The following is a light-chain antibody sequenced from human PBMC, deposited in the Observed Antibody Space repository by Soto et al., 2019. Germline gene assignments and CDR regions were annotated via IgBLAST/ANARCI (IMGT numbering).Light chain of an antibody. CDR2: GAS. J-gene: IGKJ5*01. V-gene: IGKV3-20*01. CDR1: QSVDSKY. Sequence: EIVLTQSPGTLSLSPGEEATLSCRASQSVDSKYLAWYQQKPGQTPRLIIYGASGRADGIPHRFSGSGFGTDFTLTISKVEPEDFAVYYCQQYGTPRSVTFGQGTRLDI. CDR3: QQYGTPRSVT.